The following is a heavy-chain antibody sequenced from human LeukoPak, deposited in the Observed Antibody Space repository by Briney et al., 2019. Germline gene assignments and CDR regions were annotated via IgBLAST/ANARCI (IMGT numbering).Heavy chain of an antibody. D-gene: IGHD3-16*01. J-gene: IGHJ4*02. Sequence: ASVKVSCKPSGYTFTDFYIHWVRQAPGLGLEYMGRINTHNGGTVYALQFQGRLSMTRDTSISTAYMELQSLRSEDTAVYYCARDHDYEGLKGNYWGRGTMVTVSS. CDR1: GYTFTDFY. CDR3: ARDHDYEGLKGNY. CDR2: INTHNGGT. V-gene: IGHV1-2*06.